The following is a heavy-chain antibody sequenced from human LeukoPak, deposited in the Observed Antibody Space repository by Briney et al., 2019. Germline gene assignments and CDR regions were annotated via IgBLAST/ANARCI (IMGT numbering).Heavy chain of an antibody. J-gene: IGHJ5*02. D-gene: IGHD6-19*01. V-gene: IGHV3-48*04. CDR2: ISSSSSTI. Sequence: GGSLRLSCAASGFTFSSYSMNWVRQAPGKGLEWVSYISSSSSTIYYADSVKGRFTISRDNAKNSLYLQMNSLGAEDTAVYYCARDGNLGITVAQYNWFDPWGQGTLVTVSS. CDR1: GFTFSSYS. CDR3: ARDGNLGITVAQYNWFDP.